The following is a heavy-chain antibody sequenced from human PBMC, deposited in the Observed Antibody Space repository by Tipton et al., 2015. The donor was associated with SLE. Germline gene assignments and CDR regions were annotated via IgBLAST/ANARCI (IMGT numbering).Heavy chain of an antibody. Sequence: TLSLTCAVSGGAFSTYYWSWIRPFPGKGLEWIGEINRDGATKYNPSLKSRVTISVDTSKNQLSLKLTSVTAADTAVYYCARGSVVADDFWGQGTLVTVSS. CDR3: ARGSVVADDF. J-gene: IGHJ4*02. CDR1: GGAFSTYY. CDR2: INRDGAT. D-gene: IGHD2-15*01. V-gene: IGHV4-34*01.